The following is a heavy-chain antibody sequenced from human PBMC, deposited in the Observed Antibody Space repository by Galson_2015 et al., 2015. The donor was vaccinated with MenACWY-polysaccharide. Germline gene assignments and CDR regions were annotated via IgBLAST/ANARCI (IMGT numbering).Heavy chain of an antibody. D-gene: IGHD2-21*02. CDR3: AKSHVVVVTAIQDTNAFDI. V-gene: IGHV3-33*06. Sequence: SLRLSCAASGFTLSTYGMHWVRQAPGKGLEWVAVIWYDGNNKYYADSVKGRFTISRDNSKSTLYLQMNSLRVEDTAVCYCAKSHVVVVTAIQDTNAFDIWGQGTMVTVSS. CDR2: IWYDGNNK. J-gene: IGHJ3*02. CDR1: GFTLSTYG.